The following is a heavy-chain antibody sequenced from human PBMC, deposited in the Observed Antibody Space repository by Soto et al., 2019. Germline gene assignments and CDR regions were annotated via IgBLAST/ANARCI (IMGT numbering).Heavy chain of an antibody. J-gene: IGHJ4*02. CDR2: ISAYNGNT. Sequence: ASVKVCCKASGYTFTSDGISWVRQAPGQGLEWMGWISAYNGNTNYAQKPQGRVTMTTDTSTSTAYMELRSLRSDDTAVYYCARDSSSYYDFWSGLAPDYWGQGTLVTVSS. D-gene: IGHD3-3*01. V-gene: IGHV1-18*01. CDR3: ARDSSSYYDFWSGLAPDY. CDR1: GYTFTSDG.